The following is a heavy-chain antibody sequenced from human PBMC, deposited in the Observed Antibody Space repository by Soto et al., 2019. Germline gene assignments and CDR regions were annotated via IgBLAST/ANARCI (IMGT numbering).Heavy chain of an antibody. J-gene: IGHJ5*02. CDR1: GGTFSSYT. V-gene: IGHV1-69*02. CDR2: IIPILGIA. D-gene: IGHD5-12*01. CDR3: ARRRSGYDMKEDSGFDP. Sequence: QVQLVQSGAEVKKPGSSVKVSCKASGGTFSSYTISWVRQAPGQGLEWMGRIIPILGIANYAQKFQGRVTIPGEKATRKADMGRSSLRLEDTAVYDCARRRSGYDMKEDSGFDPWGKGTLVTVSS.